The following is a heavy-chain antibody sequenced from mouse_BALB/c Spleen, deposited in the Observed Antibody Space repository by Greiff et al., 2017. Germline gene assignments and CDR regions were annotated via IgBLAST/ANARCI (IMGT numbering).Heavy chain of an antibody. Sequence: ESGAELVRPGTSVKVSCKASGYAFTNYLIEWVKQRPGQGLEWIGVINPGSGGTNYNEKFKGKATLTADKSSSTAYMQLSSLTSDDSAVYFCARGIYYYGSSYVRYFDVWGAGTTVTVSS. CDR1: GYAFTNYL. J-gene: IGHJ1*01. D-gene: IGHD1-1*01. V-gene: IGHV1-54*01. CDR2: INPGSGGT. CDR3: ARGIYYYGSSYVRYFDV.